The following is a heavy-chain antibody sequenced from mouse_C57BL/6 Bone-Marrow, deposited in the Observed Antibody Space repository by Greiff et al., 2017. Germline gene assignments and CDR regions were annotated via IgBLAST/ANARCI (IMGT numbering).Heavy chain of an antibody. CDR2: IDPSDSYT. J-gene: IGHJ4*01. V-gene: IGHV1-50*01. CDR1: GYTFTSYW. CDR3: ARDLGPIYYYGYYYAMDY. D-gene: IGHD1-1*01. Sequence: QVHVKQPGAELVKPGASVKLSCKASGYTFTSYWMQWVKQRPGQGLEWIGEIDPSDSYTNYNQQFKGKATLPVATSSSTADMQVSSLTSEDSAVYYCARDLGPIYYYGYYYAMDYWGQGTSVTVSS.